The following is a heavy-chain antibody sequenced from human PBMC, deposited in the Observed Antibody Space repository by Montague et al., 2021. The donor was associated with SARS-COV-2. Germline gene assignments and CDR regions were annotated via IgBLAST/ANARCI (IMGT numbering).Heavy chain of an antibody. CDR3: ARLTVIVVTSGGTLHWFDP. Sequence: TLSLTCAVSGGSFSSDDFFWTRVWQPPGRGLEWNGSNSHSGGSNSNPTLKSRISLAFYTSANDFSLSPTSVTAADSATYYCARLTVIVVTSGGTLHWFDPWGQGALVTVSS. D-gene: IGHD2-21*01. J-gene: IGHJ5*02. V-gene: IGHV4-30-2*05. CDR1: GGSFSSDDFF. CDR2: NSHSGGS.